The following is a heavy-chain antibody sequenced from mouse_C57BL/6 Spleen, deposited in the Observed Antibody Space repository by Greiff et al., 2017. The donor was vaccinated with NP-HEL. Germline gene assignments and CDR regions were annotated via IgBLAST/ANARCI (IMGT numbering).Heavy chain of an antibody. CDR1: GYSITSGYY. J-gene: IGHJ2*01. V-gene: IGHV3-6*01. CDR3: ASRGYGSSYFDY. D-gene: IGHD1-1*01. CDR2: ISYDGSN. Sequence: EVQLQQSGPGLVKPSQSLSLTCSVTGYSITSGYYWNWIRQFPGNKLEWMGYISYDGSNNYNPSLKNRISITRDTSKNQFFLKLNSVTTEDTATYYCASRGYGSSYFDYWGQGTTLTVSS.